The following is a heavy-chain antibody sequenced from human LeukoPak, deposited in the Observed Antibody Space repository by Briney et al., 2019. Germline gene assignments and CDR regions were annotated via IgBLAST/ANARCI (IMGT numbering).Heavy chain of an antibody. D-gene: IGHD3-22*01. J-gene: IGHJ4*02. Sequence: GGPLRLSCAASGFTFSSYAMSWVRQAPGKGLEWVSAISGSGGSTYYADSVKGRFTISRDNSKNTLYLQMNSLRAEDTAVYYCAKDCDPYDSSGYFDYWGQGTLVTVSS. CDR2: ISGSGGST. V-gene: IGHV3-23*01. CDR3: AKDCDPYDSSGYFDY. CDR1: GFTFSSYA.